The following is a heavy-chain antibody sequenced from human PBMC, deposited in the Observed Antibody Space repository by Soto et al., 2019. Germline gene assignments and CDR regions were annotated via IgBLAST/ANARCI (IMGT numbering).Heavy chain of an antibody. CDR1: GYTFTSYA. D-gene: IGHD5-12*01. Sequence: QVQLVQSGAEVKKPGASVKVSCKASGYTFTSYAMHWVRQAPGQRLEWMGWINAGNGNTKYSQKFQGRVTITRDTSASTAYMELSSLRSEDTAVYYCARDIEMATILYAFDIWGQGTMVTVSS. V-gene: IGHV1-3*01. CDR3: ARDIEMATILYAFDI. CDR2: INAGNGNT. J-gene: IGHJ3*02.